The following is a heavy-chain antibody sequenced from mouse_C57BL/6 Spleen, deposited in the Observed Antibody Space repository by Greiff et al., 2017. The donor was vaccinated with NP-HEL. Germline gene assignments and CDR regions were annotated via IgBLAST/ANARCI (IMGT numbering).Heavy chain of an antibody. Sequence: EVQLVESGGDLVKPGGSLKLSCAASGFTFSSYGMSWVRQTPDKRLEWVATISSGGSYTYYPDSVKGRFTISRDNAKNTLYLQMSSLKSEDTAMYYCARQDAMDYWGQGTSVTVSS. J-gene: IGHJ4*01. V-gene: IGHV5-6*01. CDR2: ISSGGSYT. CDR1: GFTFSSYG. CDR3: ARQDAMDY.